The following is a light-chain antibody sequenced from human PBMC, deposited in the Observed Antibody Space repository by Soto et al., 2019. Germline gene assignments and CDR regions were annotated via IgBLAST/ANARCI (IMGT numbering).Light chain of an antibody. Sequence: EIVLTQSPGTLSLSPGERATLSCRASQSVRSNYLAWYQQKPGQAPRLLIYNSSTRATGIPDRFRGSGSGTDFTLTISRLEPEDFALYYCQQYRDLPQTFGQGTQVEIK. J-gene: IGKJ1*01. CDR1: QSVRSNY. CDR3: QQYRDLPQT. V-gene: IGKV3-20*01. CDR2: NSS.